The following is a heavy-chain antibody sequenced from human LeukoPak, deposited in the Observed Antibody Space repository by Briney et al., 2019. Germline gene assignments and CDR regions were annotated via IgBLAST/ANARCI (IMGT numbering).Heavy chain of an antibody. CDR1: GYTFTSYY. J-gene: IGHJ5*02. Sequence: GASVKVSCKASGYTFTSYYMHWVRQAPGQGLECMGIINPSGGSTSYAQKFQGRVTMTRDMSTSTVYMELSSLRPEDTAVYYCAREPFDITGTGFNWFDPWGQGTLVTVSS. D-gene: IGHD1-7*01. CDR2: INPSGGST. V-gene: IGHV1-46*01. CDR3: AREPFDITGTGFNWFDP.